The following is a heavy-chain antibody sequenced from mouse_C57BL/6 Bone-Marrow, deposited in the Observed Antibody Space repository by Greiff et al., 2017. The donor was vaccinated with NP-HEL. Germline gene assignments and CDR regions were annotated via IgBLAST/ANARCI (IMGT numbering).Heavy chain of an antibody. CDR3: ATHYTNRYYAMDY. V-gene: IGHV2-5*01. CDR1: GFSLTSYG. Sequence: QVQLQQSGPGLVQPSQSLSITCTVSGFSLTSYGVHWVRQSPGKGLEWLGVIWRGGSTDYNAAFMSRLSITKDNSKSQVFFKMNSLQADDTAIYYCATHYTNRYYAMDYWGQGTSVTVAS. J-gene: IGHJ4*01. CDR2: IWRGGST. D-gene: IGHD2-12*01.